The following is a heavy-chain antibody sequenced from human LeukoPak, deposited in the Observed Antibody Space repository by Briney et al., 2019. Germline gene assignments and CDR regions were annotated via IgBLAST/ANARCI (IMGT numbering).Heavy chain of an antibody. CDR2: ISAYNGNT. Sequence: ASVKVSCKASGYTFTSYDINWVRQATGQGLEWMGWISAYNGNTNYAQKLQGRVTMTTDTSTSTAYMELRSLRSDDTAVYYCARDQVHYGYAQGAVYWGQGTLVTVSS. CDR1: GYTFTSYD. J-gene: IGHJ4*02. V-gene: IGHV1-18*01. D-gene: IGHD5-18*01. CDR3: ARDQVHYGYAQGAVY.